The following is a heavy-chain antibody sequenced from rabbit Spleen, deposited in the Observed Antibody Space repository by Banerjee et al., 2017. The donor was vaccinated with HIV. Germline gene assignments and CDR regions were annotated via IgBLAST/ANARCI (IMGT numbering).Heavy chain of an antibody. D-gene: IGHD4-1*01. CDR2: IYAGITGST. V-gene: IGHV1S40*01. Sequence: QSLEESGGDLVQPEGSLTLTCTASGFTFSSIYYICWVRQAPGKGLEWIACIYAGITGSTYYASWAKGRFTISKTSSTTVTLQMTSLTVADTAAYFCARDGYSRGWGIILYYFNLWGQGTLVTVS. CDR3: ARDGYSRGWGIILYYFNL. J-gene: IGHJ4*01. CDR1: GFTFSSIYY.